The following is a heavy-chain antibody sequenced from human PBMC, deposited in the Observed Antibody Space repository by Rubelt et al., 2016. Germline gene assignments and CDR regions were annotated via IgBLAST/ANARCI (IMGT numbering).Heavy chain of an antibody. CDR1: GGSISSSDYY. CDR3: AGGIGRAGPAFIDF. J-gene: IGHJ4*02. D-gene: IGHD6-19*01. V-gene: IGHV4-39*07. CDR2: IHYFGTN. Sequence: QLQLQESGPGLVKPSETLSLTCTVSGGSISSSDYYWGWIRQPPGKGLEWIGNIHYFGTNYYSPSLNSRLTISIAAAHNQFSLRLSSVTAADTAVYYCAGGIGRAGPAFIDFWGQGTLVTVSS.